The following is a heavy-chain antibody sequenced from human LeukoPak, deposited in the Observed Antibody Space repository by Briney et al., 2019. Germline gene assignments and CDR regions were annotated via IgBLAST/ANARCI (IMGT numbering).Heavy chain of an antibody. CDR3: ARDPDPEDFFGDI. CDR2: ISSSGSTI. J-gene: IGHJ3*02. V-gene: IGHV3-11*01. D-gene: IGHD3-3*01. Sequence: KTGGSLRLFCAASGFTFSDYYMSWTRQAPGKGLEWVSYISSSGSTIYYADSVKGRFTISRDNAKNSLYLQMNSLRAEDTAVYYCARDPDPEDFFGDIWGQGTMVTVSS. CDR1: GFTFSDYY.